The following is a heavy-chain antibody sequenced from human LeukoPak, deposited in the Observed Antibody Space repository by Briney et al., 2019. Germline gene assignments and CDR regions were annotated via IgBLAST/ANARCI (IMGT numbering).Heavy chain of an antibody. D-gene: IGHD6-6*01. CDR1: GYSFTSYW. V-gene: IGHV5-10-1*01. J-gene: IGHJ4*02. CDR3: ARRGGYSSSPPFDY. Sequence: GESLMISCKGSGYSFTSYWISWVRQLPGKGLEWMGRIDPSDSYTNYSPSFQGHVTISADKSFTTAYLQWSSLKASDTAMYYCARRGGYSSSPPFDYWGQGTLVTVSS. CDR2: IDPSDSYT.